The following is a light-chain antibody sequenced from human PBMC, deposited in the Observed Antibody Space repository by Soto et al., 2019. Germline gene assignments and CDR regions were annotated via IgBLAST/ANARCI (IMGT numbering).Light chain of an antibody. J-gene: IGKJ1*01. CDR3: QQYGSSPNT. Sequence: EIVLTQSPGTLSLSPGERATLSCRASQSVSSSSLAWYQQKPGQAPRLLIYGASSRATGIPDRFSGSGSGTDFTLTIIRLEPEDFAVYYCQQYGSSPNTFGQGTKVDIK. CDR1: QSVSSSS. V-gene: IGKV3-20*01. CDR2: GAS.